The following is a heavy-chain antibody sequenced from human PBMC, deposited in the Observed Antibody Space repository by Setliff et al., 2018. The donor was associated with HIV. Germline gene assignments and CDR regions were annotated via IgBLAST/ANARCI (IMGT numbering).Heavy chain of an antibody. D-gene: IGHD3-10*02. Sequence: LRLSCAASGFTFSSYSMSWLRQAPGKGLEWVSYISRDGNTIYYADSVKGRFTISRDNAKNSLYLQMNSLRAEDTAMYYCARDKGPPPVVHLDYWGQGTLVTVSS. V-gene: IGHV3-48*04. CDR1: GFTFSSYS. CDR2: ISRDGNTI. J-gene: IGHJ4*02. CDR3: ARDKGPPPVVHLDY.